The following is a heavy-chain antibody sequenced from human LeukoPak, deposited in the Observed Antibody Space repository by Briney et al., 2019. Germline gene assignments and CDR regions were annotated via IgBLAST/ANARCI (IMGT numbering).Heavy chain of an antibody. J-gene: IGHJ4*02. CDR2: INPNSGGT. V-gene: IGHV1-2*02. CDR1: GYTFSRYV. CDR3: ARDEWDHFDY. Sequence: ASVKVSCKASGYTFSRYVVHWVRQAPGQRPEWMGWINPNSGGTNYAQKFQGRVTMTRDTSISTAYMELSRLRSDDTAVYYCARDEWDHFDYWGQGTLVTVSS. D-gene: IGHD1-26*01.